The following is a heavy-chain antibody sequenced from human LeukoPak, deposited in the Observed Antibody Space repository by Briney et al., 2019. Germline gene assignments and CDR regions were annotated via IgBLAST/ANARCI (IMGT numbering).Heavy chain of an antibody. D-gene: IGHD3-10*01. Sequence: SETLSLTCTVSGGSINTYYWSWIRQPAGKDLEWIGHIYSSGSTNYNPSLKSRVTMSVDTSKNQLSLKLNSVTAADTAVYYCARGYGSGSYWFDPWGQGTLVIVSS. J-gene: IGHJ5*02. V-gene: IGHV4-4*07. CDR3: ARGYGSGSYWFDP. CDR1: GGSINTYY. CDR2: IYSSGST.